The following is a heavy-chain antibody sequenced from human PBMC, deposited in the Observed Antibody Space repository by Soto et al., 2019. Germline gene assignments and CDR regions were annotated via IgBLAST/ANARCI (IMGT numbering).Heavy chain of an antibody. CDR2: IYTGGST. D-gene: IGHD2-15*01. V-gene: IGHV4-4*07. J-gene: IGHJ4*03. CDR1: GGSVSSYY. Sequence: SETLSLTCTVSGGSVSSYYWNWIRQPAGKGMEWIGRIYTGGSTNYNPSLKSRVTLSVDTSKNQFSLRLTSVTAADTAVYYCARASVGPPGGGSWTMPFDFWGRGTLVTVSS. CDR3: ARASVGPPGGGSWTMPFDF.